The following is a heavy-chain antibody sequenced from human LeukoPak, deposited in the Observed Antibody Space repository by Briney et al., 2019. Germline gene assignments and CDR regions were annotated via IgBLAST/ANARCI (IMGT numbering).Heavy chain of an antibody. D-gene: IGHD3-22*01. Sequence: GGSLRLFCTACRFTFNEYAKRCLRRATGKALECVSVICGCGNRLFHGVSVEGRFTISRDNSKNTLYLQMDSLRAEDTAVYYCAKEGNYYDSSGYYYDYWGQGTLVTVSS. CDR1: RFTFNEYA. CDR3: AKEGNYYDSSGYYYDY. V-gene: IGHV3-23*01. CDR2: ICGCGNRL. J-gene: IGHJ4*02.